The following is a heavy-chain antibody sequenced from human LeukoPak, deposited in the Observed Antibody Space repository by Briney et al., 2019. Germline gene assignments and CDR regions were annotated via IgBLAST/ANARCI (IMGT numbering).Heavy chain of an antibody. CDR1: GRSISSYY. Sequence: SETLSLTCTFSGRSISSYYWSWIRQPPGKGLEWNGYIYYSGSTNYNPSLKSRVTISVDTSKNQFSLKLSSVTAADTAVYYCARHNYGNDAFDIWGQGTMVTVSS. V-gene: IGHV4-59*01. CDR2: IYYSGST. CDR3: ARHNYGNDAFDI. J-gene: IGHJ3*02. D-gene: IGHD4-11*01.